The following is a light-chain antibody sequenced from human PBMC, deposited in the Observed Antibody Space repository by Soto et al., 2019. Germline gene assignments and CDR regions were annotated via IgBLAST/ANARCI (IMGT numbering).Light chain of an antibody. J-gene: IGKJ4*01. CDR2: GAS. V-gene: IGKV3-15*01. CDR3: QQYKNWPLT. Sequence: EIVMTQSPATLSVSPGESATLSCRASQSVSNNLAWYQQKPGQAPRLLIYGASTRATGFPARFSGSGSGADFTLTISSLHSEDFAVYYCQQYKNWPLTFGGGTKVEIK. CDR1: QSVSNN.